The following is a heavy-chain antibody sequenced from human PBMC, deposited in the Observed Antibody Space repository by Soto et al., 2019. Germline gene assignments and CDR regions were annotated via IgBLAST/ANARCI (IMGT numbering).Heavy chain of an antibody. J-gene: IGHJ4*02. Sequence: GGSLRLSCAASGFTFSSYGMHWVRQAPGKGLEWVAVIWYDGSNKYYADSVKGRFTISRDNSKNTLYLQMNSLRAEDTAVYYCARIGVGQIFDYWGQGTLVTVSS. D-gene: IGHD1-26*01. CDR1: GFTFSSYG. CDR2: IWYDGSNK. V-gene: IGHV3-33*01. CDR3: ARIGVGQIFDY.